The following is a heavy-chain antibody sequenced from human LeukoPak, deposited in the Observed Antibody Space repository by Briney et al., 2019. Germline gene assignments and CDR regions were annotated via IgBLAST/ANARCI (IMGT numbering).Heavy chain of an antibody. CDR1: GFTFSSYG. CDR3: ARDGAYYDSSGYWSNAFDI. CDR2: ISSSSSYK. D-gene: IGHD3-22*01. Sequence: GGTLRLSCAASGFTFSSYGMSWVRQAPGKGLEWVSSISSSSSYKYYADSVKGRFTISRDNAEDSLYLQMNSLRAEDTAVYYCARDGAYYDSSGYWSNAFDIWGQGTMVTVSS. J-gene: IGHJ3*02. V-gene: IGHV3-21*01.